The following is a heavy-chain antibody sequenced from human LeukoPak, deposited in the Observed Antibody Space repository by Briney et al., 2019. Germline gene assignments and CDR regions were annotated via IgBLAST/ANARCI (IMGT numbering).Heavy chain of an antibody. Sequence: GGSLRLSCAASGFTFSGYWMSWVRQAPGKGLEWVANIKQDGSEKYYVDSVKGRFTISRDNAKNSLYLQMNSLRAEDTAVYYCARVAQQLVDGTHYYYYMDVWGKGTTVTVSS. CDR3: ARVAQQLVDGTHYYYYMDV. J-gene: IGHJ6*03. CDR2: IKQDGSEK. D-gene: IGHD6-13*01. V-gene: IGHV3-7*01. CDR1: GFTFSGYW.